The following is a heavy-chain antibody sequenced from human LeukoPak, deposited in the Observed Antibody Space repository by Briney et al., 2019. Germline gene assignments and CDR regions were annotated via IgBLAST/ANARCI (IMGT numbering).Heavy chain of an antibody. CDR1: GGSISSYY. CDR2: IYTSGST. CDR3: ASPGAVAGGHDAFDI. J-gene: IGHJ3*02. Sequence: SETLSLTCTVSGGSISSYYWSWIRQPAGKGLEWIGRIYTSGSTNYNPSLMSRVTMSVDTSKNQFSLKLSSVTAADTAVYYCASPGAVAGGHDAFDIWGQGTMVTVSS. D-gene: IGHD6-19*01. V-gene: IGHV4-4*07.